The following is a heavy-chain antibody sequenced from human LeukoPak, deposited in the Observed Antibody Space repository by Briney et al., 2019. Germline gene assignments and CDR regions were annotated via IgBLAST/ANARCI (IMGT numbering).Heavy chain of an antibody. J-gene: IGHJ3*02. CDR3: AKDQYYYDSSGAAFDI. D-gene: IGHD3-22*01. Sequence: GGSLRLSCAASGFTFSSYAMSWVRQAPGKGLGWVSAISVSGGSTYYADSVKSRFTISRDNSKNTLYLQMHSLRAEDTAVYYCAKDQYYYDSSGAAFDIWGQGTMVTVSS. V-gene: IGHV3-23*01. CDR2: ISVSGGST. CDR1: GFTFSSYA.